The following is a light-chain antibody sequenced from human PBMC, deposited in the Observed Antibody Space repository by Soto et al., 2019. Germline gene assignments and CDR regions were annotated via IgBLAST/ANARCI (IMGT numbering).Light chain of an antibody. CDR1: SFNIGSNT. V-gene: IGLV1-44*01. Sequence: QSVLTQPPSASGTPGQGVTISCSGSSFNIGSNTVNWYQQLPGTAPKLLIYNNNQRPSGVPDRFSGSKSGTSASLAISGLQSEDEADYYCSLWDASLNALFGGGTQLTVL. J-gene: IGLJ2*01. CDR2: NNN. CDR3: SLWDASLNAL.